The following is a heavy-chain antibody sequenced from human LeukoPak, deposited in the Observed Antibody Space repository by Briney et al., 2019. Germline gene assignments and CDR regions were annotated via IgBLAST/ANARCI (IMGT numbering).Heavy chain of an antibody. CDR3: ARGMRGSSAFDY. CDR2: INSAGNTT. J-gene: IGHJ4*02. D-gene: IGHD3-16*01. Sequence: GGSLRLSCAASGLTFTRYWMHWVRQAPGKGLVWVSRINSAGNTTDYAESVKGRFSISRDNPKNTLSLQMNNLRVEDTAVYYCARGMRGSSAFDYWGQGTRVTVAS. V-gene: IGHV3-74*01. CDR1: GLTFTRYW.